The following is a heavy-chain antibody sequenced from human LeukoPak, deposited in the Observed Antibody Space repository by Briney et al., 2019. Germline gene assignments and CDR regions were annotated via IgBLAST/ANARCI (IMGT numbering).Heavy chain of an antibody. V-gene: IGHV4-4*02. Sequence: SGTLSLTCAVSGGSISSSNWWSWVRQPPGKGLGWIGSIYYSGSTYYNPSLKSRVTISVDTSKNQFSLKLSSVTAADTAVYYCARDYGGALGGYYYYYYGMDVWGQGTTVTVSS. CDR3: ARDYGGALGGYYYYYYGMDV. CDR1: GGSISSSNW. J-gene: IGHJ6*02. CDR2: IYYSGST. D-gene: IGHD3-16*01.